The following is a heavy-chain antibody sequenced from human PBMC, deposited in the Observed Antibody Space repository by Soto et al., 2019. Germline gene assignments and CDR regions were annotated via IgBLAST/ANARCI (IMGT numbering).Heavy chain of an antibody. J-gene: IGHJ4*02. Sequence: QITLNESGPTPVKPRQTLTLTCTFSGFSLTSSGVGVGWIRQSPGNAPEWLALISWDDDKRYSPSLKRRLTIIKDTSKDQVFLTMADLDAADTATYYCAHRVLRTVFGLVTTTAIYFDFWGQGTPVAVSS. CDR3: AHRVLRTVFGLVTTTAIYFDF. CDR1: GFSLTSSGVG. D-gene: IGHD3-3*01. V-gene: IGHV2-5*02. CDR2: ISWDDDK.